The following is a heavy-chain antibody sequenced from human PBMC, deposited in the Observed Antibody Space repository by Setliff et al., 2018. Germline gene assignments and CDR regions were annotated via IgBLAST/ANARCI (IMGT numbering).Heavy chain of an antibody. CDR3: ARVGSKPQLGWFDP. Sequence: ASVKVSCKASGYTFTPYSMHWVRQAPGQRLEWLGWINSGNGNTRYSQKFQGRVTITRDTSASTAYMELSSLTAEDTAVYYCARVGSKPQLGWFDPWGQGTLVTVSS. V-gene: IGHV1-3*01. CDR2: INSGNGNT. J-gene: IGHJ5*02. D-gene: IGHD1-26*01. CDR1: GYTFTPYS.